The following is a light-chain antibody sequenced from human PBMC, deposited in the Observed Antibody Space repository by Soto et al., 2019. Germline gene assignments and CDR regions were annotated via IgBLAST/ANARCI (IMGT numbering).Light chain of an antibody. CDR1: SRDVGGYNY. CDR3: SSYTSSSTLEGV. CDR2: DVS. J-gene: IGLJ1*01. V-gene: IGLV2-14*01. Sequence: QSALTQPASVSGSPGQSITISCTGTSRDVGGYNYVSWYQQHPGKAPKLMIYDVSNRPSGVSNRFSGSKSGNTASLTISGLQAEDEADYYCSSYTSSSTLEGVFGTGTKVTVL.